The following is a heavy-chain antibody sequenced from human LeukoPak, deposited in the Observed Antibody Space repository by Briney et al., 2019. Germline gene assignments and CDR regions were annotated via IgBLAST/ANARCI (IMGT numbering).Heavy chain of an antibody. J-gene: IGHJ4*02. D-gene: IGHD6-19*01. Sequence: GRSLRLSCTASGFTLSNYEMNWIRQAPGKGPEWVSYISSSGTTIYYADSVKGRFTISRDNAKNSLYLQMNSLRAEDTAVYYCARDAGCSSGWYTYWGQGTLVTVSS. CDR1: GFTLSNYE. CDR3: ARDAGCSSGWYTY. CDR2: ISSSGTTI. V-gene: IGHV3-48*03.